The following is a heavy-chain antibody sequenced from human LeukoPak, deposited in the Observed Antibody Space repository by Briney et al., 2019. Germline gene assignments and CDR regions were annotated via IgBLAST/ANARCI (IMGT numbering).Heavy chain of an antibody. Sequence: SVKVSCKASGGTFSSYTINWVRQAPGQGLEWMGRIITILGITNYAQNFQGRVTIRADKSTSTAYMELSDLRSEDTAVYYCATGTTTITAGAFDIWGQGTTVTVSS. J-gene: IGHJ3*02. D-gene: IGHD4-17*01. CDR1: GGTFSSYT. V-gene: IGHV1-69*02. CDR3: ATGTTTITAGAFDI. CDR2: IITILGIT.